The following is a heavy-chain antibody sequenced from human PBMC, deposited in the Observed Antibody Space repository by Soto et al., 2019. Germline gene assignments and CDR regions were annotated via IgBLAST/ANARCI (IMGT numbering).Heavy chain of an antibody. Sequence: QVQLVQSGAEVQKPGASVKVPCKASGYTFSNYAVHWVRQAPGQRREWMGWINAGNGNTRYSQKFQGRVNISRDTSARTVYMELNGLRSEDTAVYFCARGHLAVVPVASWFYYMDVWGNGTTVTVSS. D-gene: IGHD2-2*01. V-gene: IGHV1-3*01. J-gene: IGHJ6*03. CDR1: GYTFSNYA. CDR2: INAGNGNT. CDR3: ARGHLAVVPVASWFYYMDV.